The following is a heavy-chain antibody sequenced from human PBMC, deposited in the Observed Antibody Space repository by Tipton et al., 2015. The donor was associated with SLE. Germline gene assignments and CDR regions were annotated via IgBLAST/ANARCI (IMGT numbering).Heavy chain of an antibody. CDR2: IYYGGGT. J-gene: IGHJ5*02. D-gene: IGHD3-3*02. V-gene: IGHV4-31*03. CDR1: GDSISNGDDY. CDR3: ARRPPFMEWERNWFDP. Sequence: TLSLTCTVSGDSISNGDDYWSWIRQPPGKGLEWIGNIYYGGGTYYNPSLESRVTISLDTSKNQFSLKLNSVTAADTAVYYCARRPPFMEWERNWFDPWGQGTQVTVSS.